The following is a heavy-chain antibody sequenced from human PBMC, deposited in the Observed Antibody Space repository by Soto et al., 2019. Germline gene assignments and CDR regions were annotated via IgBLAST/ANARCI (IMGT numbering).Heavy chain of an antibody. CDR3: ARGWGKRLDY. CDR1: GGSFSGYY. Sequence: QVQLQQWGAGLLKPSETLSLTCAVSGGSFSGYYWNWIRQPPGKGLEWIGEINHSGSTNYNPSLKSRVTISVDTSKNQFSLKLSSVTAADTAVYYCARGWGKRLDYWGQGALVTVSS. J-gene: IGHJ4*02. D-gene: IGHD7-27*01. V-gene: IGHV4-34*01. CDR2: INHSGST.